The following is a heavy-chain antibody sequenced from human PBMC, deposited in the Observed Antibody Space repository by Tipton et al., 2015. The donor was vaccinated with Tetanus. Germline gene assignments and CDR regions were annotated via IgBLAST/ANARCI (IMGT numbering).Heavy chain of an antibody. CDR1: GGSFSGNY. CDR3: ASLPKHWLAPRGAP. V-gene: IGHV4-34*01. D-gene: IGHD6-19*01. CDR2: INHRGGT. J-gene: IGHJ5*02. Sequence: TLSLTCGASGGSFSGNYWSWIRQPPGKGLEWIGEINHRGGTMYNPSLKSRVTISGDTSKNQFSLNLTSVTAADTAVYYCASLPKHWLAPRGAPWGQGTLVTVSS.